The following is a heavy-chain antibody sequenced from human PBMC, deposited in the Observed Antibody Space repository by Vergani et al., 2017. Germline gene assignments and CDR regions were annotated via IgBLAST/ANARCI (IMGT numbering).Heavy chain of an antibody. CDR3: AKHFRGWGIDY. V-gene: IGHV3-30*02. CDR1: GFTLSNYD. J-gene: IGHJ4*02. D-gene: IGHD3-16*01. CDR2: IQFDGSNQ. Sequence: QVQLVESGGGVVQRGGSLRLSCATSGFTLSNYDMQWIRQGPGKGLEFVAFIQFDGSNQYYADSVKGRFTLSRDFSTNTLSLQMNSLRTYDTATYYCAKHFRGWGIDYWGQGTQVIVSS.